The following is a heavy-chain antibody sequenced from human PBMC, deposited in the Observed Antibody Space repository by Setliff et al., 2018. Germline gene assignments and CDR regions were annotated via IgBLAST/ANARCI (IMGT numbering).Heavy chain of an antibody. Sequence: SVKVSCKASGGTFGDYGITWVRQAPGQGLEWMGGIILIFDRTKYAQKFQGRVTITADKSTSTAHMELSSLKSEDTAVYYCARAAGSLTSDEYFHHWGQGTLVTVS. J-gene: IGHJ1*01. CDR2: IILIFDRT. V-gene: IGHV1-69*06. CDR3: ARAAGSLTSDEYFHH. D-gene: IGHD6-25*01. CDR1: GGTFGDYG.